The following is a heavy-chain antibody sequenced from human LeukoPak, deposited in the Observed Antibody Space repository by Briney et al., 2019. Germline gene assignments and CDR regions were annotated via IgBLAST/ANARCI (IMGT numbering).Heavy chain of an antibody. CDR3: ARERRGLRRHDAFDI. CDR2: INAGNGNT. J-gene: IGHJ3*02. Sequence: ASVKVSCKASGYTFTSYAMHWVRQAPGQRLEWMGWINAGNGNTKYSQELQGRVTITRDTSASTAYMELSSLRSEDMAVYYCARERRGLRRHDAFDIWGQGTMVTVSS. CDR1: GYTFTSYA. D-gene: IGHD4-17*01. V-gene: IGHV1-3*03.